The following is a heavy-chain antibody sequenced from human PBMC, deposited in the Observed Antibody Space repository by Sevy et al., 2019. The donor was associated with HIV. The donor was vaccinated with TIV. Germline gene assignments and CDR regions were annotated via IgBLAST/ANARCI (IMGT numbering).Heavy chain of an antibody. CDR2: IRYDGSNK. Sequence: GGSLRLSCAASGFTFSSYGMHWVRQAPGKGLEWVAFIRYDGSNKYYADSVKGRFTISRDNSKNTLYLQMNGLRAEDTSVYYCTAADYYYYGMDVWGQGTTVTVSS. D-gene: IGHD2-15*01. CDR3: TAADYYYYGMDV. CDR1: GFTFSSYG. J-gene: IGHJ6*02. V-gene: IGHV3-30*02.